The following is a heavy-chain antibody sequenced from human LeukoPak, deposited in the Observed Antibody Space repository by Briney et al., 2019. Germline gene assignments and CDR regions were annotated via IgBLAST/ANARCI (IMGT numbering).Heavy chain of an antibody. D-gene: IGHD2/OR15-2a*01. J-gene: IGHJ4*02. CDR3: AREVKVGNTGYYFDY. CDR1: GGAISNYY. Sequence: SETLSLTCTVSGGAISNYYWSWIRQPPGKGRECIGYIYYSGSAYYNPSLKSRTTISLDTSSNQFSLKLASVTAADTAVYYCAREVKVGNTGYYFDYWGQGALVTVSS. V-gene: IGHV4-59*01. CDR2: IYYSGSA.